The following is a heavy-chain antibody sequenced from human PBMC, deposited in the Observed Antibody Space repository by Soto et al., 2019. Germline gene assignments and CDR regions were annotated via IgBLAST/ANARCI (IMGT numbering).Heavy chain of an antibody. V-gene: IGHV1-3*01. J-gene: IGHJ6*02. CDR2: INAGNGNT. CDR3: AISWDYDFWSGLVPSRYGMDV. CDR1: GYTFTSYA. D-gene: IGHD3-3*01. Sequence: QVQLVQSGAEVKKPGASVKVSCKASGYTFTSYAMHWVRQAPGQRLEWMGWINAGNGNTKYSQKFQGRVTITRDTSASTAYMELSSLRSEDTAVYYCAISWDYDFWSGLVPSRYGMDVWGQGTTVTVSS.